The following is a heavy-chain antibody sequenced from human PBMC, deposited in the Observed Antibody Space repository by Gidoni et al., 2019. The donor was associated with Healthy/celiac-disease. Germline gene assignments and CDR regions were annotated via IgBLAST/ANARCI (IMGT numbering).Heavy chain of an antibody. J-gene: IGHJ4*02. Sequence: EVQLVESGGGLVQPGRSLRLSCAASGFTFDDYAMHWVRQAPGKGLEWVSGISWNSGSIGYADSVKGRFTISRDNAKNSLYLQMNSLRAEDTALYYCAKGPYCSGGSCYPDYWGQGTLVTVSS. V-gene: IGHV3-9*01. CDR2: ISWNSGSI. D-gene: IGHD2-15*01. CDR1: GFTFDDYA. CDR3: AKGPYCSGGSCYPDY.